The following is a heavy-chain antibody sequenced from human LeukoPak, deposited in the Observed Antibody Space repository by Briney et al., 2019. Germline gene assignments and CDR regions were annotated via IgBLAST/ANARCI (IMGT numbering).Heavy chain of an antibody. CDR1: GFTVSSNY. V-gene: IGHV3-53*04. J-gene: IGHJ4*02. D-gene: IGHD3-22*01. Sequence: PGGSLRLSCAASGFTVSSNYMSWVRQAPGKGLEWDSVIYSGGSTYYADSVKGRFTISRHNTKNTLYLQMNSLRAEDTAVYYCARAFPYYYDSSGYYYDFWGQGPLVTVSS. CDR3: ARAFPYYYDSSGYYYDF. CDR2: IYSGGST.